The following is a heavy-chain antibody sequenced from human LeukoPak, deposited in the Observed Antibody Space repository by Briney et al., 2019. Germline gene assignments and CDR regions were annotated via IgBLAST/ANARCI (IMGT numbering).Heavy chain of an antibody. Sequence: GGSLRLSCAASGFTFSSYWMHWVRHAPGKGLVWVSRINSDGSSTSYADSVKGRFTISRDNAKNTLYLQMNSPRAEDTAVYYCARAGVVITTDSIDYWGQGTLVTVSS. J-gene: IGHJ4*02. CDR3: ARAGVVITTDSIDY. D-gene: IGHD3-22*01. CDR2: INSDGSST. CDR1: GFTFSSYW. V-gene: IGHV3-74*01.